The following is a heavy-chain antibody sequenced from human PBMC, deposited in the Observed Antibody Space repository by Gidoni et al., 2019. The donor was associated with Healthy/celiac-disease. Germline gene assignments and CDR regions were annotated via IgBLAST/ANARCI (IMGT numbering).Heavy chain of an antibody. V-gene: IGHV3-30-3*01. CDR1: GFTFSSYA. CDR3: ARDWGSHCSSTSCYRPDDYYYYMDV. CDR2: ISYEGSNK. D-gene: IGHD2-2*01. J-gene: IGHJ6*03. Sequence: QVQLVESGGGVVQPGRSMRLPCAPSGFTFSSYALPWVRQAPGKGLEWVAVISYEGSNKYYADSVKGRFTISRDNSKNTLYLQMNSLRAEDTAVYYCARDWGSHCSSTSCYRPDDYYYYMDVWGKGTTVTVSS.